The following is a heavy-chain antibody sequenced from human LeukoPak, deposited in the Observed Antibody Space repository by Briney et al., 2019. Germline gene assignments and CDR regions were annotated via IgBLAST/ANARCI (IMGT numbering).Heavy chain of an antibody. CDR2: IYTSGST. D-gene: IGHD3-9*01. V-gene: IGHV4-4*07. J-gene: IGHJ4*02. CDR3: AREPPLGRYFDWFIDY. CDR1: GGSISSYY. Sequence: SEALSLTCTVSGGSISSYYWSWIRQPPGKGLEWIGRIYTSGSTNYNPSLKSRVTMSVDTSKNQFSLKLSSVTAADTAVYYCAREPPLGRYFDWFIDYWGQGTLVTVSS.